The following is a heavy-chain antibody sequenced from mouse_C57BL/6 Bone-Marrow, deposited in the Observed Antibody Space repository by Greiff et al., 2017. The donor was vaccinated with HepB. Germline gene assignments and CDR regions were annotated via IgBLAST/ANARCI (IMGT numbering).Heavy chain of an antibody. CDR3: ARLRYDYDVAY. D-gene: IGHD2-4*01. Sequence: EVHLVESGGGLVQPGGSLKLSCAASGFTFSDYYMYWVRQTPEKRLEWVAYISNGGGSTYYPDTVKGRFTISRDNAKNTLYLQMSSLKSEDTAMYYCARLRYDYDVAYWGQGTLVTVSA. V-gene: IGHV5-12*01. CDR2: ISNGGGST. J-gene: IGHJ3*01. CDR1: GFTFSDYY.